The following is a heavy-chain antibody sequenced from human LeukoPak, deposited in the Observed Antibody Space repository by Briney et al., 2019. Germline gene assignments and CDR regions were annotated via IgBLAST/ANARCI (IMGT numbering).Heavy chain of an antibody. Sequence: GGSLRLSCAASGFTFNSYAMSWVRQAPGKGLEWVSGISGSGRTTYYADSVKGRFTISRDNSQNILYLQMNSLRAEDTATYYCASDTMFGEVIFDYWGQGTLVTVSS. CDR1: GFTFNSYA. CDR3: ASDTMFGEVIFDY. D-gene: IGHD3-3*01. V-gene: IGHV3-23*01. J-gene: IGHJ4*02. CDR2: ISGSGRTT.